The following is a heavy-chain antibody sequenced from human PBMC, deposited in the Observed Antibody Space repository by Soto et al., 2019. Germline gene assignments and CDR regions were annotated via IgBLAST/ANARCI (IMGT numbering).Heavy chain of an antibody. CDR2: IYYSGST. D-gene: IGHD1-26*01. CDR3: ARDSAPNPWELNAFDI. Sequence: SETLSLTCTVSGGSISSYYWSWIRQPPGKGLEWIGYIYYSGSTNYNPSLKSRVTISVDTSKNQFSLKLSSVTAADTAVYYCARDSAPNPWELNAFDIWGQGTMVTVSS. CDR1: GGSISSYY. J-gene: IGHJ3*02. V-gene: IGHV4-59*01.